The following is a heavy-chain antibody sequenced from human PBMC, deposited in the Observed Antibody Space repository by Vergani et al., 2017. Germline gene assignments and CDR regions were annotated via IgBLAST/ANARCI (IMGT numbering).Heavy chain of an antibody. CDR3: AKDNRNWNYHDY. CDR1: GDSISSTSYY. V-gene: IGHV3-23*01. Sequence: LQLQESGPGLVKPSETLSLTCTVSGDSISSTSYYWGWIRQPPGKGLEWVSAISGSGGSTYYADSVKGRFTISRDNSKNTLYLQMNRLRAEDTAVYYCAKDNRNWNYHDYWGQGTLVTVSA. D-gene: IGHD1-14*01. CDR2: ISGSGGST. J-gene: IGHJ4*02.